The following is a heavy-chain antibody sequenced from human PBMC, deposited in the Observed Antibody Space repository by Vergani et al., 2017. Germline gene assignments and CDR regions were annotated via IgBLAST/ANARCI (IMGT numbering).Heavy chain of an antibody. Sequence: QVHLVESGGGVVQPGRSLRLSCVVSGFTSSYYGMHCVRQAPGKGLEWVAVISYDGTQKYYADSVKGRFPISIDNSMSTLYLQMNSLRTEDTAVYYCATKSCGTPGCQIGYFREWGQGTLVTVSS. V-gene: IGHV3-30*03. CDR1: GFTSSYYG. J-gene: IGHJ4*02. CDR3: ATKSCGTPGCQIGYFRE. CDR2: ISYDGTQK. D-gene: IGHD1-1*01.